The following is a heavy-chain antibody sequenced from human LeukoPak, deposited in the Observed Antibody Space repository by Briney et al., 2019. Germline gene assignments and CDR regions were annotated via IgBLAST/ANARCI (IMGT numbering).Heavy chain of an antibody. CDR1: GYTFTGYH. Sequence: ASVKVSCKASGYTFTGYHIHWVRQAPGQGLEWMGWINPNSGGTNYAQKFQGRVTMTRDTSISTAYIELNSLRSDDTAVYYCARGYCTGGSCSGAWFDPWGQGTLVTVCS. D-gene: IGHD2-15*01. V-gene: IGHV1-2*02. CDR2: INPNSGGT. CDR3: ARGYCTGGSCSGAWFDP. J-gene: IGHJ5*02.